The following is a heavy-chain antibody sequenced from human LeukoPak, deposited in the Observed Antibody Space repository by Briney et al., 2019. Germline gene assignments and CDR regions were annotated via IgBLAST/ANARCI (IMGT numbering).Heavy chain of an antibody. D-gene: IGHD4-11*01. J-gene: IGHJ5*02. CDR1: GFTFSSYG. V-gene: IGHV3-30*18. CDR2: VSYDGSNK. CDR3: AKDAHDYSNYGWFDL. Sequence: GGSLRLSCAASGFTFSSYGMHWVRQAPGKGLEWVAVVSYDGSNKYYADSVKGRFTISRDNSKNTLYLQMNSLRVEDTAVYYCAKDAHDYSNYGWFDLWGHGTLVTVSS.